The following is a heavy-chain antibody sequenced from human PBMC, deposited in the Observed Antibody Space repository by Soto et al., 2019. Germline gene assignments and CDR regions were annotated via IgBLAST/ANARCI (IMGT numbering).Heavy chain of an antibody. CDR1: GGSISSSSYY. J-gene: IGHJ6*02. Sequence: SETLSLTCTVSGGSISSSSYYWGLIRQPPGKGLEWIGSIYYSGSTYYNPSLKSRVTISVDTSKNQFSLKLSSVTAADTAVYYCARLAAAGSSSFYYYYYYGMDVWGQGTTITVSS. V-gene: IGHV4-39*01. CDR2: IYYSGST. D-gene: IGHD6-6*01. CDR3: ARLAAAGSSSFYYYYYYGMDV.